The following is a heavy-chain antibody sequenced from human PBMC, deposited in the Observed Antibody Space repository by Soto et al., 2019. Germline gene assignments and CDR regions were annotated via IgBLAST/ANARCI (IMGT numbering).Heavy chain of an antibody. V-gene: IGHV5-10-1*01. Sequence: GESLKISCEASGYMFPIYHISCVRQMPGRGLEWVGKSDPSDSRTMYRPSSRARITISVDKSINTAYLEWGRLKASDTAMYYCARHDSNGDLDFWGQGTKVTVSS. J-gene: IGHJ4*02. CDR2: SDPSDSRT. CDR3: ARHDSNGDLDF. D-gene: IGHD2-8*01. CDR1: GYMFPIYH.